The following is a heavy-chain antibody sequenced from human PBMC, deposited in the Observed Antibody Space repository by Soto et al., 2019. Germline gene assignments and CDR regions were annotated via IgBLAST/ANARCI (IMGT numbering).Heavy chain of an antibody. CDR2: IIPIFGTA. Sequence: EASVKVSCKASGGTFSSYAISWVRQAPGQGLEWMGGIIPIFGTANYAQKFQGRVTITADESTSTAYMELSSLRSEDTAVYYCARDKSVYYGSGSPYNWFDPWGQGTLVTVSS. D-gene: IGHD3-10*01. V-gene: IGHV1-69*13. J-gene: IGHJ5*02. CDR1: GGTFSSYA. CDR3: ARDKSVYYGSGSPYNWFDP.